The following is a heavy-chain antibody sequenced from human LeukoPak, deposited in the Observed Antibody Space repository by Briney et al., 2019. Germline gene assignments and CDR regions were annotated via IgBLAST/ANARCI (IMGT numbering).Heavy chain of an antibody. CDR3: ARGYSSSWYVFDY. CDR2: GGNSGGT. D-gene: IGHD6-13*01. CDR1: GGSLNGYY. Sequence: SETLSLTCAVYGGSLNGYYWSWIRQPPGKGLEWIGEGGNSGGTKFNPSLKSRVTISADTSKNQFSLKLTSVTAADTAVYYCARGYSSSWYVFDYWGQGTLVTVSS. J-gene: IGHJ4*02. V-gene: IGHV4-34*01.